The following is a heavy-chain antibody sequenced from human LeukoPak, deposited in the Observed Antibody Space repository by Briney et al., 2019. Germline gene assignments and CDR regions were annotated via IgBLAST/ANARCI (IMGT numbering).Heavy chain of an antibody. Sequence: GGSLTLSCAASGLTFRSYAMSWVRQAPAKGLELDSDINGSGGSTYYADSVKDRFTISRDNSKDTLFLLMNTLRAEDTAVYYCAAMTGPTFDYWGQGAMVTISS. D-gene: IGHD3-9*01. CDR3: AAMTGPTFDY. J-gene: IGHJ4*02. V-gene: IGHV3-23*01. CDR2: INGSGGST. CDR1: GLTFRSYA.